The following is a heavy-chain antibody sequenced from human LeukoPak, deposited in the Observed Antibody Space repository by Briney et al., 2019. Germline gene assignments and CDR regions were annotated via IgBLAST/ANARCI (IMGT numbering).Heavy chain of an antibody. CDR3: ARYGPGNNYDSSGSLDY. D-gene: IGHD3-22*01. CDR1: GGSINSYY. J-gene: IGHJ4*02. Sequence: LETLSLTCSVSGGSINSYYWSWIRQPPGKGLEWIGYIHYTGSSNYNPSLKSRVTISVDTSKNQFSLKLTSVTAGDTAVYYCARYGPGNNYDSSGSLDYWGQGTLVTVS. V-gene: IGHV4-59*01. CDR2: IHYTGSS.